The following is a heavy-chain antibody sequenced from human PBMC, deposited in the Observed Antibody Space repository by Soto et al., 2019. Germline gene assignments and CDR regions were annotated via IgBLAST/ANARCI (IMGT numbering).Heavy chain of an antibody. D-gene: IGHD3-22*01. CDR2: INHSGST. Sequence: SETLSLTCAVYGGSFSGYYWSWIRQPPGKGLEWIGEINHSGSTNYNPSLKSRVTISVDTSKNQFSLKLSSVTAADTAVYYCARGDDSSGYYYAYYYYYGMDVWGQGTTVTVSS. J-gene: IGHJ6*02. CDR1: GGSFSGYY. CDR3: ARGDDSSGYYYAYYYYYGMDV. V-gene: IGHV4-34*01.